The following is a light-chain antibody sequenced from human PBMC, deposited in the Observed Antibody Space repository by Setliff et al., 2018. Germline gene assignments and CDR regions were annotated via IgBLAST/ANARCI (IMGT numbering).Light chain of an antibody. CDR2: AAS. V-gene: IGKV1-39*01. CDR3: QQIFSNPRT. Sequence: DIQMTQSPSSLAASVGDRVNITCRSSQYISGYLNWYLQRPGKAPELLIFAASRLHSGVPSRFSGSGSGTDFSLTINNLQPEDFATYYCQQIFSNPRTFGPGTKVDIK. J-gene: IGKJ1*01. CDR1: QYISGY.